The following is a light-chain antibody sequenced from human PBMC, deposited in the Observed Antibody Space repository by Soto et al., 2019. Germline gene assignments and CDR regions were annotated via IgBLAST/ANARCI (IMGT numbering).Light chain of an antibody. CDR1: SSDVGGYKY. Sequence: QSALTQPASVSGSPGQPIPTSCTGTSSDVGGYKYVSWYQQYPGKAPKLIISEVTNRPSGVSNRFSGSKSGNTASLTISGLQAEDEADYYCSSYTTISTVLFGGGTKLTVL. CDR3: SSYTTISTVL. J-gene: IGLJ2*01. V-gene: IGLV2-14*01. CDR2: EVT.